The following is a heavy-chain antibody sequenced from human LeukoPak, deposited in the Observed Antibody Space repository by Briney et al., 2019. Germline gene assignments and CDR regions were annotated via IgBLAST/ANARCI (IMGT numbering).Heavy chain of an antibody. Sequence: SVKVSCKSSGGTFISYGISWVRQAPGQGLEWMGRIIPILGVANYAQKFQGRVTITADKSTSTAYMELSSLRSEDTAVYYCATAARGGTGYSSSWYSSGSLDYWGQGTLVTVSS. CDR1: GGTFISYG. CDR2: IIPILGVA. CDR3: ATAARGGTGYSSSWYSSGSLDY. V-gene: IGHV1-69*04. J-gene: IGHJ4*02. D-gene: IGHD6-13*01.